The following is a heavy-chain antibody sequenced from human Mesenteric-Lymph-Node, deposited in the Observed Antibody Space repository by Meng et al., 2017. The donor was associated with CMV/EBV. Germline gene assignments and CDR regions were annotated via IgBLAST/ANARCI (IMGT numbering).Heavy chain of an antibody. CDR2: ISSGGSLI. Sequence: GESLKISCAASGFTFSSYAMHWVRQAPGKGLEWVSYISSGGSLIFYADSVKGRFTISRDNTKNSLYLQMSGLRAEDTAVYYCARDRVAARRAFDYWGQGTLVTVSS. J-gene: IGHJ4*02. V-gene: IGHV3-48*04. D-gene: IGHD6-6*01. CDR1: GFTFSSYA. CDR3: ARDRVAARRAFDY.